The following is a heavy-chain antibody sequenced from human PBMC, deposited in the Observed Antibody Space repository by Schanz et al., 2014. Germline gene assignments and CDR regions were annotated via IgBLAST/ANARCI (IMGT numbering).Heavy chain of an antibody. CDR3: VRVSFADPRLYRGMDRDIDY. V-gene: IGHV3-23*04. J-gene: IGHJ4*02. CDR1: GFAFSSYG. D-gene: IGHD5-18*01. CDR2: IGVDGTTT. Sequence: EVQLVESGGGLVQPGGSLRLSCLASGFAFSSYGMNWLRQAPGKGLEWVSVIGVDGTTTYYADSVKGRFTISRDNSKNTLYLQMNNLRAEDTAVYYCVRVSFADPRLYRGMDRDIDYWGQGTLVTVAS.